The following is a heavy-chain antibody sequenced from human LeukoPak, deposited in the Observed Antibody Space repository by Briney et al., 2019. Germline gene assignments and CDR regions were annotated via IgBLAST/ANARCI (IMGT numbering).Heavy chain of an antibody. D-gene: IGHD3-10*01. J-gene: IGHJ6*03. V-gene: IGHV3-53*01. CDR1: GFTVSSNY. Sequence: PGGSLTLSCAASGFTVSSNYMSGVRQAPGKALEWVSDFYGGGRTYYAGSVKGRFTISRDNSKNTLYLQMNSLRAEDTAVYYCASGSGSYRTPYYYMDVWGTGSTVTVSS. CDR2: FYGGGRT. CDR3: ASGSGSYRTPYYYMDV.